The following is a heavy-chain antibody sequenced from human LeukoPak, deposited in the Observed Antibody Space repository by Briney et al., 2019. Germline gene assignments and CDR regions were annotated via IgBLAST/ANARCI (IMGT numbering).Heavy chain of an antibody. J-gene: IGHJ4*02. Sequence: HSGGSLRLSCVASGFIFRDYSMNWVRQAPGKGLEWISYIGIDSGNTKYADSVKGRFTISGDNAKNSPYLQMNSLRVEDTAVYYCARDHNYAFDNWGQGTLVTVSS. CDR1: GFIFRDYS. CDR3: ARDHNYAFDN. CDR2: IGIDSGNT. D-gene: IGHD5-24*01. V-gene: IGHV3-48*04.